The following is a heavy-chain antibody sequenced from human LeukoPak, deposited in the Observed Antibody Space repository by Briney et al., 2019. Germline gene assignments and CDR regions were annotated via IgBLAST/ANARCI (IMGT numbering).Heavy chain of an antibody. CDR1: GGSISSYY. J-gene: IGHJ4*02. CDR3: TRVPPTYYYDSSGYYYSYYFDY. V-gene: IGHV4-59*01. CDR2: IYYSGST. D-gene: IGHD3-22*01. Sequence: SETLFLTCTVSGGSISSYYWSWIRQPPGKGLEWIGYIYYSGSTNYNPSLKSRVTISVDTSKNQFSLKLSSVTAADTAVYYCTRVPPTYYYDSSGYYYSYYFDYWGQGTLVTVSS.